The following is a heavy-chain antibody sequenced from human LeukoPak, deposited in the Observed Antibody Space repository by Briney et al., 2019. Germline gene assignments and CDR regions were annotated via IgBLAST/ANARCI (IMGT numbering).Heavy chain of an antibody. CDR1: GRSLSGYF. CDR3: ARGTYRTRSSGYYSFDH. J-gene: IGHJ4*02. D-gene: IGHD3-22*01. V-gene: IGHV4-4*07. Sequence: SETLSHPCPIPGRSLSGYFWTSIQQPAAKEIEWIGRVKTSWTTYYTATLESRVPISLDTFNNQYSLKVTSVTAADTAIYYCARGTYRTRSSGYYSFDHWGRGILVTVSS. CDR2: VKTSWTT.